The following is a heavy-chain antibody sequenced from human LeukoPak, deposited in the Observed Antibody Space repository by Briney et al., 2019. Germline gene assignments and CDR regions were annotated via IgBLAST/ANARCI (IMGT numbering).Heavy chain of an antibody. V-gene: IGHV1-58*01. CDR1: GFTFTTSA. CDR3: AAAIYYDSSAYYSNNDAFDI. J-gene: IGHJ3*02. D-gene: IGHD3-22*01. CDR2: IVVGSGNT. Sequence: PVTVSCQASGFTFTTSAVQWVRQARGQRLEWIGWIVVGSGNTNYAPKFQERVTITRDMSTSTAYMELSSLRSDDTAVYYCAAAIYYDSSAYYSNNDAFDIWGQGTMVTVSS.